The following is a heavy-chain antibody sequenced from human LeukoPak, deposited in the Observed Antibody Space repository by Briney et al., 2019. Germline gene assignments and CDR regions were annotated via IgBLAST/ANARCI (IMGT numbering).Heavy chain of an antibody. CDR1: GFTFSSYG. CDR2: ISGSGGST. V-gene: IGHV3-23*01. Sequence: GGSLRLSCAASGFTFSSYGMSWVRQAPGKGLEWVSAISGSGGSTYYADSVKGRFTISRDNSKSTLYLQMNSLRAEDTAVYYCAKFGGYDYYYYGMDVWGQGTTVTVSS. CDR3: AKFGGYDYYYYGMDV. J-gene: IGHJ6*02. D-gene: IGHD3-16*01.